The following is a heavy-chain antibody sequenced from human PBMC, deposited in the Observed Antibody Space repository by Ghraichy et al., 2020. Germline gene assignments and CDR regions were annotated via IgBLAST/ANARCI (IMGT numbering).Heavy chain of an antibody. J-gene: IGHJ4*02. CDR2: RSPDKETK. Sequence: GGSLRLSCKASGFPFSRYGMHWVRRAPGKGLEWVALRSPDKETKFYADSVRGRFTISRDDSKSTLFLRMNNLRPEDTGVYYCARGDDGSPDSWGPGTLVIGSS. CDR3: ARGDDGSPDS. CDR1: GFPFSRYG. V-gene: IGHV3-30*03. D-gene: IGHD1-26*01.